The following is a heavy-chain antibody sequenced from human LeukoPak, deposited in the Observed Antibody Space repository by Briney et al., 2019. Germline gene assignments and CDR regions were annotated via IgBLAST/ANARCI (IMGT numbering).Heavy chain of an antibody. Sequence: GGSLRLSCAASGFTFSSYAMSWVRQAPGKGLRWVSTITTGGPNTYYADSVKGRFTVSRDDSKNTLYLQMNSLRAEDTAVYYCAKDGGLWVSAHWGDSWGRGTLVTVSS. J-gene: IGHJ4*02. D-gene: IGHD7-27*01. CDR2: ITTGGPNT. CDR1: GFTFSSYA. CDR3: AKDGGLWVSAHWGDS. V-gene: IGHV3-23*01.